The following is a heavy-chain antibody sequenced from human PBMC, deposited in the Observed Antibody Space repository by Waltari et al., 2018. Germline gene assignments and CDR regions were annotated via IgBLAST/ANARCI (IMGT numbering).Heavy chain of an antibody. CDR2: IKQDGSES. Sequence: EVQLVESGGGLVQPGGSLGLSCTASGFTFSSYSMVWVRQAPGKGLEWVATIKQDGSESYYVDSVKGRFTFSRDNAKNSLYLQMNSLRAEDTAVYYCARPYSSGWYINFDYWGQGTLVTVSS. CDR1: GFTFSSYS. J-gene: IGHJ4*02. D-gene: IGHD6-19*01. V-gene: IGHV3-7*01. CDR3: ARPYSSGWYINFDY.